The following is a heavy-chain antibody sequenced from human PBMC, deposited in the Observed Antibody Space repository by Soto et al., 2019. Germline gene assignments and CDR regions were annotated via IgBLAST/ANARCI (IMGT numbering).Heavy chain of an antibody. Sequence: EVQLVESGGGLVKPGGSLRVSCAASGFTFSSYNMNWVRQAPGKGLEWVSSISPSSSYIYYAYSLKGRFTISRDNAKHSLYLQMDSLRADDTAVYYWARDRFGAVSRPVDFWGQGTLVTFSS. CDR3: ARDRFGAVSRPVDF. CDR2: ISPSSSYI. J-gene: IGHJ4*02. CDR1: GFTFSSYN. D-gene: IGHD3-3*01. V-gene: IGHV3-21*01.